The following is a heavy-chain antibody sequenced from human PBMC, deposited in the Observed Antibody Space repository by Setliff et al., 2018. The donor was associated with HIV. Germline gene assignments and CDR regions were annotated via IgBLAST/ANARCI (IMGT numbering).Heavy chain of an antibody. J-gene: IGHJ5*02. CDR3: VRSIHGGGSEPFDT. Sequence: SETLSLTCTVSGQFISDGYYWGWIRQPPGKGLEWIGSVYHSGKTYYNPSLKSRVTMSADTSKNQISLMLRSMTAADTAVYYCVRSIHGGGSEPFDTWGQGILVTVSS. D-gene: IGHD3-10*01. V-gene: IGHV4-38-2*02. CDR1: GQFISDGYY. CDR2: VYHSGKT.